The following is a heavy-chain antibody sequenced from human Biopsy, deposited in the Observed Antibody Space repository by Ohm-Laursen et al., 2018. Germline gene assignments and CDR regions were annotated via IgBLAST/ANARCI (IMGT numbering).Heavy chain of an antibody. CDR2: IYNTETT. CDR1: GDSISSSNDY. J-gene: IGHJ5*02. CDR3: ARHPTGFWFDP. Sequence: SETLSLTCTVSGDSISSSNDYWAWIRQPPGKGLEWIGSIYNTETTFYNPSLKSRVTISVDTSTNQFSLKVSSVTAADTALYFCARHPTGFWFDPWGHGTLVTVSS. V-gene: IGHV4-39*01.